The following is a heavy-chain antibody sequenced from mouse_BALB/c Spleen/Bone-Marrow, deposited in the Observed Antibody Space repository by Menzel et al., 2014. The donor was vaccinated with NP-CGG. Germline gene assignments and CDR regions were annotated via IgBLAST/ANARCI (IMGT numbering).Heavy chain of an antibody. D-gene: IGHD2-3*01. Sequence: VQRVESGADLVRPGSSVKISCKASGYAFSNYWMNWVKQRPGQGLEWIGQIYPGDGDTNYNGKFKGKATLTADKSSSTAYMQLSSLTSEDSAVYFCARCDGYSYYFDYWGQGTTLPVSS. V-gene: IGHV1-80*01. J-gene: IGHJ2*01. CDR3: ARCDGYSYYFDY. CDR1: GYAFSNYW. CDR2: IYPGDGDT.